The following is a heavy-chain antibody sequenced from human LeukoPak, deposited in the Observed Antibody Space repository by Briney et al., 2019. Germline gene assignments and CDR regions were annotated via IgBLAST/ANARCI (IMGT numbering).Heavy chain of an antibody. J-gene: IGHJ6*02. CDR1: GFTFSSYW. CDR2: INHNGNVN. D-gene: IGHD2-2*01. V-gene: IGHV3-7*01. CDR3: ARERYCSSTSCYPYYYGLDV. Sequence: GGSLRLSCAASGFTFSSYWMNWARQAPGKGLEWVASINHNGNVNYYVDSVKGRFTISRDNAKNSLYLQLNSLRAEDTAVYYCARERYCSSTSCYPYYYGLDVWGQGTTVTVSS.